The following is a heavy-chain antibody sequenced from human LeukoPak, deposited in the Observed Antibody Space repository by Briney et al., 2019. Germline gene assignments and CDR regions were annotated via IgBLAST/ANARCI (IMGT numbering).Heavy chain of an antibody. CDR2: ISYDGSNK. J-gene: IGHJ4*02. D-gene: IGHD3-22*01. Sequence: GGSLRLSCAASGFTFSSYGMHWVRQAPGKGLEWVAVISYDGSNKYYADSVKGRFTISRDNSKNTLYLQLNSLRAEDTAVYYCAKGSDDSSGYVFDYWGQGTLVSVSS. V-gene: IGHV3-30*18. CDR3: AKGSDDSSGYVFDY. CDR1: GFTFSSYG.